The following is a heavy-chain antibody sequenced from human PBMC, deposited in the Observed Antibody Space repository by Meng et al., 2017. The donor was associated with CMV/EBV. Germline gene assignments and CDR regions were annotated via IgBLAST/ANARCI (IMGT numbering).Heavy chain of an antibody. J-gene: IGHJ4*02. CDR2: ILLGGRT. CDR1: GLTVRARD. CDR3: ALVEGGHPKSDY. D-gene: IGHD2-2*01. V-gene: IGHV3-66*01. Sequence: VWLGGCCVRPLGAQRLYSRASGLTVRARDRSWVRQGQGKGLVGVSVILLGGRTNKNNSGNGKSSISRENSKNGLCLQINRQRREGTCVDSCALVEGGHPKSDYWGQGTLVTVSS.